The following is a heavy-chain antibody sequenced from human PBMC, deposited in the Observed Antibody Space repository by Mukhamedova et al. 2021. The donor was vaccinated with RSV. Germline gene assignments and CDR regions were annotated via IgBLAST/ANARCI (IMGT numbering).Heavy chain of an antibody. J-gene: IGHJ4*02. D-gene: IGHD6-19*01. CDR3: AKANKQWLTQFDY. V-gene: IGHV1-46*01. Sequence: GLEWMGIINPSGGSTSYAQKFQGRVTMTRDTSTSTFYMELSSLRSEDTAAYYCAKANKQWLTQFDYWGQGPLVTVSS. CDR2: INPSGGST.